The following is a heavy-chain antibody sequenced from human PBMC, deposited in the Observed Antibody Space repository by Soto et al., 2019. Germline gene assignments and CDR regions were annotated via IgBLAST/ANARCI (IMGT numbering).Heavy chain of an antibody. V-gene: IGHV1-58*01. D-gene: IGHD3-22*01. CDR2: IVVGSGNT. J-gene: IGHJ4*02. CDR1: GFTFTSSA. CDR3: AGTHNYYDCSGFDY. Sequence: QMQLVQSGPEVKKPGTSVKVSCKASGFTFTSSAVQWGRQARGQRLEWLGWIVVGSGNTNYAQKVKERVTITRDMSTSTAYMELSSLRSEDTAVYYCAGTHNYYDCSGFDYWGQGTLVTVSS.